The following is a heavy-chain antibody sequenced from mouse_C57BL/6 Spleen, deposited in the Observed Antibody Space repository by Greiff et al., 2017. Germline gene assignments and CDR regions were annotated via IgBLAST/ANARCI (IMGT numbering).Heavy chain of an antibody. CDR2: ISDGGSYT. Sequence: DVKLVESGGGLVKPGGSLKLSCAASGFTFSSYAMSWVRQTPEKRLEWVATISDGGSYTYYPDKLKGRFTISRDNAKNNLYLQMSHLKSEDTAMYYCATDYSNHGLYFDVWGTGTTVTVSS. CDR1: GFTFSSYA. J-gene: IGHJ1*03. D-gene: IGHD2-5*01. CDR3: ATDYSNHGLYFDV. V-gene: IGHV5-4*03.